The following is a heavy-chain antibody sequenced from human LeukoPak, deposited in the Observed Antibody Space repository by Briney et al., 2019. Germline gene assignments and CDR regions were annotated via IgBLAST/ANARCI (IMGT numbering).Heavy chain of an antibody. D-gene: IGHD1-26*01. J-gene: IGHJ4*02. CDR3: ARTIYSGSYFYSHTYFDY. CDR1: GGSISSSRYY. CDR2: IFYSGST. V-gene: IGHV4-39*01. Sequence: PSETLSLTCTVSGGSISSSRYYWGWIRQPPGKGLEWIASIFYSGSTYYNPSLKSRLTISVDTSKNQFSLKLSSVTAADTAVYYCARTIYSGSYFYSHTYFDYWGQGTLVTVSS.